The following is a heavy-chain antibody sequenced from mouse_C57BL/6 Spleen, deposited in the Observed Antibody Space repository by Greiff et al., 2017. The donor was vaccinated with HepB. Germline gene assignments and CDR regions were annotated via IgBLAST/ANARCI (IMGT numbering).Heavy chain of an antibody. D-gene: IGHD2-1*01. CDR2: INPNNGGT. J-gene: IGHJ2*01. V-gene: IGHV1-26*01. CDR1: GYTFTDYY. CDR3: ARWGKDY. Sequence: EVQLQQSGPELVKPGASVKISCKASGYTFTDYYMNWVKQSHGKSLEWIGDINPNNGGTSYNQKFKGKATLTVDKSSSTAYMELGSLTSEDSAVYYCARWGKDYWGQGTTLTVSS.